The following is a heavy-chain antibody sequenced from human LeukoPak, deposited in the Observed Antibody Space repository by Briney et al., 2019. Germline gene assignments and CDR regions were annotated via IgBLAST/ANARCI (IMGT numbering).Heavy chain of an antibody. Sequence: ASVKVSCKACGYTFTNYYIHWVRQAPGQGLEWMRIINPSGGSTNYAQKFQGRVTITTDESTSTAYMELSSLRSEDTAVYYCAREDCSSTSCHFHYWGQGTLVTVSS. CDR1: GYTFTNYY. D-gene: IGHD2-2*01. CDR3: AREDCSSTSCHFHY. CDR2: INPSGGST. J-gene: IGHJ4*02. V-gene: IGHV1-46*01.